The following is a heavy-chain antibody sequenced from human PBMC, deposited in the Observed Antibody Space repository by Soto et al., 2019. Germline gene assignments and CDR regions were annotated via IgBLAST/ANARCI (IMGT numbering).Heavy chain of an antibody. CDR1: GYILSNYY. CDR3: ARGIAAGELDY. V-gene: IGHV1-46*01. CDR2: INPSGGST. Sequence: ASVKVSCKASGYILSNYYMHWVRQAPGQGLEWMGIINPSGGSTSYPQKFQGRVTMTRDTSTSTAYMELSSLRSEDTAVYYCARGIAAGELDYWGHGTLVTVSS. J-gene: IGHJ4*01. D-gene: IGHD6-13*01.